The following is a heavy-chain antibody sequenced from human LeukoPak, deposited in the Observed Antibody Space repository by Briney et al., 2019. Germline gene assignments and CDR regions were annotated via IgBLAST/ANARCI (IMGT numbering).Heavy chain of an antibody. J-gene: IGHJ4*02. D-gene: IGHD5-12*01. CDR2: INPSGGST. CDR3: TTETYDYVRYYGSFDY. V-gene: IGHV1-46*01. CDR1: GYTFTSYY. Sequence: ASVKVSCKASGYTFTSYYMHWVRQAPGQGLEWVGIINPSGGSTSYAQKFQGRVTMTRDTSTSTVYMELSSLRSEDTAVYYCTTETYDYVRYYGSFDYWGQGTLVTVSS.